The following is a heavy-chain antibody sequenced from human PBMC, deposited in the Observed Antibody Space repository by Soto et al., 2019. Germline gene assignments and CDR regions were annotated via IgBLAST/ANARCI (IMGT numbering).Heavy chain of an antibody. D-gene: IGHD5-18*01. CDR2: INHSGST. CDR1: VGSFSIYY. J-gene: IGHJ3*01. V-gene: IGHV4-34*01. Sequence: SEALSLTCAFSVGSFSIYYWSWIRQPPGKGLDWSGEINHSGSTNCTPSLKSRVTISVDTTNNQFSPMLSSVTAADTAVYYCAKGTNSRAFDFWGQGTMVTVSS. CDR3: AKGTNSRAFDF.